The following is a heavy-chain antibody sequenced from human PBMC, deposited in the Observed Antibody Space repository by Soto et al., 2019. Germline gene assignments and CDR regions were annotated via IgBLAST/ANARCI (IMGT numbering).Heavy chain of an antibody. V-gene: IGHV3-30*18. CDR3: AKDRPAQPNPTTQPSDY. CDR1: GFTFSSYG. CDR2: ISYDGSNK. J-gene: IGHJ4*02. D-gene: IGHD4-4*01. Sequence: QVQLVESGGGVVQPGRSLRLSCAASGFTFSSYGMHWVRQAPGKGLEWVSVISYDGSNKYYADSVKGRFTISRDNSKNPLYLQMNSLRAEDTAVYDCAKDRPAQPNPTTQPSDYCGQGTLVTVSS.